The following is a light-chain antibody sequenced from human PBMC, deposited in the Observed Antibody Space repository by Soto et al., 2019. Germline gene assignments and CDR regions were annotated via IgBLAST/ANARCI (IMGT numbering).Light chain of an antibody. Sequence: LTQPASVSGSPGQSITIACTGTASDVGGYNYVSWYQQHPGKAPKLMIHAVSNRPSGISSRFSGSKSGNTASLTISGLQSEDEADYFCCSYTSRTTYVFGTGTKVTVL. J-gene: IGLJ1*01. V-gene: IGLV2-14*01. CDR3: CSYTSRTTYV. CDR1: ASDVGGYNY. CDR2: AVS.